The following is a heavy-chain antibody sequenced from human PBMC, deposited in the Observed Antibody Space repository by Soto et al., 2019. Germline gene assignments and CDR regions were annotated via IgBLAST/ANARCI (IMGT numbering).Heavy chain of an antibody. V-gene: IGHV4-61*01. J-gene: IGHJ4*02. CDR3: ARGSSSWSYYLDY. CDR2: IYYSGTT. CDR1: GGSVSSGSYY. Sequence: QVQLQESGPGLVKPSETLSLTCTVSGGSVSSGSYYWSWIRQPPGKGLEWIGYIYYSGTTNYNPSLKSRVTISVERCKNEFSLKLPSVTAADTAVYYCARGSSSWSYYLDYWGQGTLVTVSS. D-gene: IGHD6-13*01.